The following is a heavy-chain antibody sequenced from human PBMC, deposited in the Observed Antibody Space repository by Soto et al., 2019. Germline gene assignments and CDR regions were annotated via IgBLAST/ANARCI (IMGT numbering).Heavy chain of an antibody. CDR3: AGSIPYHNWFDP. J-gene: IGHJ5*02. Sequence: SVKVSCKASGGTFSSYAMSWVRRAPGQGLEWMGGIIPIFGTANYAQKFQGRVTITADKSTSTAYMELSSLRSEDTAVYYCAGSIPYHNWFDPWGQGTLVTVSS. V-gene: IGHV1-69*06. CDR1: GGTFSSYA. CDR2: IIPIFGTA. D-gene: IGHD3-10*01.